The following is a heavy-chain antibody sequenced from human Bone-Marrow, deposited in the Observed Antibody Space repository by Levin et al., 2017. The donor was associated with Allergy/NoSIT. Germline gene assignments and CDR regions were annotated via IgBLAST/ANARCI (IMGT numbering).Heavy chain of an antibody. CDR3: AVGAHF. D-gene: IGHD3-16*01. J-gene: IGHJ4*02. CDR2: ISPDGNQK. V-gene: IGHV3-7*01. CDR1: GFAFSDFW. Sequence: PGGSLRLSCEASGFAFSDFWMTWVRQSPGKGLEWVVNISPDGNQKDYADPVRGRFTASRDNAKKSLSLQMDSLRATDTATYYWAVGAHFWGQGTLVTVSS.